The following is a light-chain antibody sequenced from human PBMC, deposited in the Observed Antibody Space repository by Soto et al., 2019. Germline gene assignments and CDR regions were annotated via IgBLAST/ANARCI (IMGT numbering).Light chain of an antibody. CDR1: QSVSSS. CDR3: QQRDNWPPSYT. Sequence: EIVLTQSPATLSLSPGERATLSCRAGQSVSSSLAWYQQKPGQAPRLLIYDASNRATGIPARFSGSGSGADFTLTISNLEPEDFAVYYCQQRDNWPPSYTFGQGTKLEIK. J-gene: IGKJ2*01. V-gene: IGKV3-11*01. CDR2: DAS.